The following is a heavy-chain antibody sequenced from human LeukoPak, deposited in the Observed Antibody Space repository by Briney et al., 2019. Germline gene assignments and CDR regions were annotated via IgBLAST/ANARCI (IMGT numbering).Heavy chain of an antibody. V-gene: IGHV3-74*01. CDR2: INTDGSIT. CDR1: GFTFSSHW. J-gene: IGHJ6*02. CDR3: ARDEVVGATTIYYYYGMDV. D-gene: IGHD1-26*01. Sequence: PGGSLRLSCAASGFTFSSHWMHWVRHAPGKGLVWVSRINTDGSITNYADSVKGRFTISRDNAKNSLYLQMNSLRAEDTAVYYCARDEVVGATTIYYYYGMDVWGQGTTVTVSS.